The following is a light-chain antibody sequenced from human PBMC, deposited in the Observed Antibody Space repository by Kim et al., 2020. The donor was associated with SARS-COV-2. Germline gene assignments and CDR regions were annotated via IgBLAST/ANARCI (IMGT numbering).Light chain of an antibody. V-gene: IGLV2-23*02. J-gene: IGLJ3*02. CDR1: SSHVGSYNL. Sequence: QSALTQPASVSGSPGQSTTISCTGTSSHVGSYNLVSWYQQYPGKAPKLIIYEVIKRPSGVSNRFSASKSGNTASLTISGLQAEDEADYYCCSYGGSSTLVFGGGTQLTVL. CDR3: CSYGGSSTLV. CDR2: EVI.